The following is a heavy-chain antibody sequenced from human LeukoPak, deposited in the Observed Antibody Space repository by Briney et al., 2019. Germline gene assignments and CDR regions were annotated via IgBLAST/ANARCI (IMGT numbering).Heavy chain of an antibody. CDR2: INPNSGGT. V-gene: IGHV1-2*06. CDR1: GYTFTSYD. CDR3: ARDSGGTIYGDSLDY. J-gene: IGHJ4*02. D-gene: IGHD4-17*01. Sequence: GASVKVSCKASGYTFTSYDINWVRQATGQGLEWMGRINPNSGGTNYAQKFQGRVTMTRDTSISTAYMELSRLRSDDMAVYYCARDSGGTIYGDSLDYWGQGTLVTVSS.